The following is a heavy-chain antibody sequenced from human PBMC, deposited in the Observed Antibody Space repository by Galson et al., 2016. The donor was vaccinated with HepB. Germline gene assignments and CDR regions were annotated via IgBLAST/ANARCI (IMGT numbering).Heavy chain of an antibody. CDR3: ARDDSGGWYGFHYGMDV. V-gene: IGHV4-59*01. J-gene: IGHJ6*02. Sequence: ETLSLTCTVSGASISGYYLSWIRQPPGKGLEWSGYIYYSGRTNSNPSLNIRVTITVDTSNNQFSLKLRSVTAADTAVYYCARDDSGGWYGFHYGMDVWGQGTTVTVSS. CDR1: GASISGYY. D-gene: IGHD6-19*01. CDR2: IYYSGRT.